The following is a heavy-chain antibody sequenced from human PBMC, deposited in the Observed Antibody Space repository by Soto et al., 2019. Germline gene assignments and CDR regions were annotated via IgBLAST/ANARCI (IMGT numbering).Heavy chain of an antibody. CDR3: ARLLYSGSYSLSFDY. CDR1: GYSFTSYW. Sequence: PGESLKISCKGSGYSFTSYWISWVRQMPGKGLEWMGRIDPSDSYTNYSPSFQGHVTISADKSISTAYLQWSSLKASDTAMYYCARLLYSGSYSLSFDYWGQGTLVTVSS. CDR2: IDPSDSYT. D-gene: IGHD1-26*01. J-gene: IGHJ4*02. V-gene: IGHV5-10-1*01.